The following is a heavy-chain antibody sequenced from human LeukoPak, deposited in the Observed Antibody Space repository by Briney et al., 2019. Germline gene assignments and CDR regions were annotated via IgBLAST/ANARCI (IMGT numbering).Heavy chain of an antibody. Sequence: GGSLRLSCAASGFTFSSYGMSWGRQAPGKGLEWVSAVSDNGGSTYYADSVKGRFTISRDNSKNTLYLQMNSLRAGDTAVYYCARRTDYGDPQVKLDYWGQGTLVTVSS. D-gene: IGHD4-17*01. J-gene: IGHJ4*02. CDR2: VSDNGGST. CDR1: GFTFSSYG. V-gene: IGHV3-23*01. CDR3: ARRTDYGDPQVKLDY.